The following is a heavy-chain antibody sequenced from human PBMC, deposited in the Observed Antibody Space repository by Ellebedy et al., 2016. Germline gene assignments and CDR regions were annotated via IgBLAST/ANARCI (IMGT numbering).Heavy chain of an antibody. V-gene: IGHV3-23*01. CDR1: GFTFSSYA. CDR3: AKKRLGPAGYDSHDFDY. CDR2: ISGSGGST. Sequence: GGSLRLXXAASGFTFSSYAMSWVRQAPGKGLKWVSAISGSGGSTYYADSVKGRFTISRDNSKNTLYLQMNSLRAEDTAVYYCAKKRLGPAGYDSHDFDYWGQGTLVTVSS. J-gene: IGHJ4*02. D-gene: IGHD5-12*01.